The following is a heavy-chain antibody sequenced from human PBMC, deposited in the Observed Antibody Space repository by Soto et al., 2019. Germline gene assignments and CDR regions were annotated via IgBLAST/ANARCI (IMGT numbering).Heavy chain of an antibody. CDR3: AEVFFFFQAEDGIRDL. Sequence: KWLEWVSAISGSAGSTYYADSVKGRFTISRDNSKNTLYLQMNSRRAEDTAVYYCAEVFFFFQAEDGIRDL. D-gene: IGHD2-21*01. V-gene: IGHV3-23*01. CDR2: ISGSAGST. J-gene: IGHJ2*01.